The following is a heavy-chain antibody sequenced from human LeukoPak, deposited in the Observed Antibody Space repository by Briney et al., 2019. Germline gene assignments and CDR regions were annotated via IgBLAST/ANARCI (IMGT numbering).Heavy chain of an antibody. CDR3: ARGGLVVTAIPGSYYFDY. D-gene: IGHD2-21*02. Sequence: SETLSLTCAVYGGSFSGYYWSWIRQPPGKGLEWIGEINHSGSTNYNPSLKSRVTISVDTSKNQFSLKLSSVTAADTAVYYCARGGLVVTAIPGSYYFDYWGQGTLVTVSS. CDR1: GGSFSGYY. V-gene: IGHV4-34*01. J-gene: IGHJ4*02. CDR2: INHSGST.